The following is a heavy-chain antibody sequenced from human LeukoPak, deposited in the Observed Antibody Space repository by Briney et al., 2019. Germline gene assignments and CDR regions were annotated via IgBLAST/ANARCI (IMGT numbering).Heavy chain of an antibody. CDR3: ARDERYCSSTSCSEADYYYYGMDV. D-gene: IGHD2-2*01. Sequence: GRSLRLSCAASGFTFSSYSINSGRQAPGKGLKWVSSISSSSSYIYYADSVKCRFTISRDNAKNSLYLQMHSLRAEDTAVYYCARDERYCSSTSCSEADYYYYGMDVWGQGTTVTVSS. CDR2: ISSSSSYI. CDR1: GFTFSSYS. V-gene: IGHV3-21*01. J-gene: IGHJ6*02.